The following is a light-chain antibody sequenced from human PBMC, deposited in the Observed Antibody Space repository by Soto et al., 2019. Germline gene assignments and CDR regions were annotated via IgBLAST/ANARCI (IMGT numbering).Light chain of an antibody. V-gene: IGLV2-14*01. CDR3: SSYIKSSTPFDV. CDR1: STDVGENKY. J-gene: IGLJ1*01. CDR2: EVS. Sequence: QSVLTQPASVSGSPGQSITISCTGTSTDVGENKYVSWYQQHPGKAPKLIIYEVSNRPSGVSNRFSGSKSGNTASLTISGLQAEDEADYYCSSYIKSSTPFDVFGTGTKVTVL.